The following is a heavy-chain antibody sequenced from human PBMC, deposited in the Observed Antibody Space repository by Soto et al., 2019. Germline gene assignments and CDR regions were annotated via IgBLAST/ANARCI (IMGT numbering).Heavy chain of an antibody. CDR2: IKSGRDGGTA. CDR3: TTHSYYAYAF. Sequence: PGGSLRLSCAASGFTFSSTWMNWVRQAPGKGLEWVGHIKSGRDGGTADYAAPVKDRFFISRDDSERTVSLHMNRLKVEDTAVYYCTTHSYYAYAFWGQGTLVTVSS. CDR1: GFTFSSTW. D-gene: IGHD1-26*01. J-gene: IGHJ4*02. V-gene: IGHV3-15*07.